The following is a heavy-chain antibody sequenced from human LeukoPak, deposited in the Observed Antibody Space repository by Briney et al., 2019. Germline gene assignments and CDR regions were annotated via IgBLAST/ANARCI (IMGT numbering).Heavy chain of an antibody. Sequence: SETLSLTCAVYGGSFSGYYWSWIRQPPGKGLEWIGYIYYSGSTYYNPSLKSRVTISVDTFKNQFSLKLSSVTAADTAVYYCARGSGYYDSSGYYHDAFDIWGQGTMVTVSS. CDR2: IYYSGST. J-gene: IGHJ3*02. CDR1: GGSFSGYY. CDR3: ARGSGYYDSSGYYHDAFDI. V-gene: IGHV4-30-4*08. D-gene: IGHD3-22*01.